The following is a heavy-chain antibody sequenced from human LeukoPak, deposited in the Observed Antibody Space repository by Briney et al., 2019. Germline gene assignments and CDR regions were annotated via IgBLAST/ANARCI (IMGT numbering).Heavy chain of an antibody. CDR2: IYYSGST. D-gene: IGHD2-15*01. Sequence: PSETLSLTCAVSGGSISSGGYSWSWIRQPPGKGLEWIGYIYYSGSTYYNPSLKSRVTISVDTSKNQFSLKLSSVTAADTAVYYCARGVVVVAEDWFDPWGQGTLVTVSS. CDR3: ARGVVVVAEDWFDP. J-gene: IGHJ5*02. CDR1: GGSISSGGYS. V-gene: IGHV4-30-4*07.